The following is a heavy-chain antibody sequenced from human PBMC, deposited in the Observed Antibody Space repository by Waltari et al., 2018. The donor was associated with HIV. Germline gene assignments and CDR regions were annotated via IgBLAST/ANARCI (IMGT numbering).Heavy chain of an antibody. J-gene: IGHJ6*02. Sequence: QVQLIQSGGEVKKPGASVKVSCEVFGSTLTALSMHWVRQAPGKGLEWMGGFDPEDDETIYAQKFQGRVTMTEDTSTDSAYMELSSLTSEDTAVYYCATGGGTTSIQLYDLDVWGQGTTVTVSS. V-gene: IGHV1-24*01. CDR3: ATGGGTTSIQLYDLDV. D-gene: IGHD1-26*01. CDR1: GSTLTALS. CDR2: FDPEDDET.